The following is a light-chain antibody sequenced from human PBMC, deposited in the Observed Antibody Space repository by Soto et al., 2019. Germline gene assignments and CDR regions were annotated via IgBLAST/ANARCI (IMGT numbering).Light chain of an antibody. CDR2: EVI. J-gene: IGLJ2*01. CDR1: SSDVGAYNS. Sequence: QSALTQPPSASGSPGQSVTISCTGSSSDVGAYNSVSWYQHYPGKAPKLLIYEVIKRPSGVPDRFSGSKSGNTASLTVSGLQAEDEADYYCSSYAGATNLVFGGGTKLTVL. V-gene: IGLV2-8*01. CDR3: SSYAGATNLV.